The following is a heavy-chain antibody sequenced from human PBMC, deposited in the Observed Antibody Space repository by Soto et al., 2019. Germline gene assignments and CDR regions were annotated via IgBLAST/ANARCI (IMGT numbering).Heavy chain of an antibody. J-gene: IGHJ6*02. D-gene: IGHD2-15*01. Sequence: SVKVSCKASGGTFSSYAISWVRQAPGQGLEWMGGIIPIFGTANYAQKFQGRVTITADESTSTAYMELSSLRSEDTAVYYCARVVAGYCARDCLLNHYYGIDGGDQETTVTASS. CDR3: ARVVAGYCARDCLLNHYYGIDG. CDR1: GGTFSSYA. V-gene: IGHV1-69*13. CDR2: IIPIFGTA.